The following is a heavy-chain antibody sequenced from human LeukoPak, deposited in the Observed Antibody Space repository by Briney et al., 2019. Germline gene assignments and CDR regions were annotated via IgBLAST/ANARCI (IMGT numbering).Heavy chain of an antibody. CDR1: GFTSNTYG. V-gene: IGHV3-30*02. CDR3: VKDRGEF. D-gene: IGHD3-10*01. J-gene: IGHJ3*01. Sequence: GGSLRLSCAASGFTSNTYGMNWVRQAPGKGLECVAFIRYDGIHKYYADSVKGRFTISRDNSKNTLYLQMNSLRVEDTAIYYCVKDRGEFWGQGTMVTVSS. CDR2: IRYDGIHK.